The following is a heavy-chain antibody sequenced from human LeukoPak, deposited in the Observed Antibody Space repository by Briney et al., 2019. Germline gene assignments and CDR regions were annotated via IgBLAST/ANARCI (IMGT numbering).Heavy chain of an antibody. CDR2: ISGSGDNT. V-gene: IGHV3-23*01. J-gene: IGHJ3*02. CDR1: EFTFSNFA. CDR3: AKDLLQTFFFDSSGYYSDAFGM. Sequence: GGSLRLSCVASEFTFSNFAMSWVRQAPGKGLEWVSTISGSGDNTYYADSVKGRFTISRDNSKNTLSLHMNTLRAEDTAVYYCAKDLLQTFFFDSSGYYSDAFGMWGQGTMVTVSP. D-gene: IGHD3-22*01.